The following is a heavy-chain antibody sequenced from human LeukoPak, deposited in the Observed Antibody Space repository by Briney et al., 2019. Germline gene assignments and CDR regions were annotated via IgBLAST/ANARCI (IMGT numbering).Heavy chain of an antibody. CDR1: GFTFRGNA. D-gene: IGHD3-22*01. Sequence: PGGSLSFSSAASGFTFRGNAMSWAGQPPGKGLQWVSALSGSADTTYYADSVKGRFTISRDNSKNTLYLQMNSLRAEDTAVYYCAKVWIDSSGYYFDYWGQGTLVTVSS. J-gene: IGHJ4*02. CDR2: LSGSADTT. CDR3: AKVWIDSSGYYFDY. V-gene: IGHV3-23*01.